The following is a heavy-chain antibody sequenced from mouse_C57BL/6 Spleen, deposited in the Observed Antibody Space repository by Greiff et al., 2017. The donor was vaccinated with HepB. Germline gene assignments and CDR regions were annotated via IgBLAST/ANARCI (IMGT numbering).Heavy chain of an antibody. CDR2: IYPGSGST. CDR1: GYTFTSYW. J-gene: IGHJ2*01. D-gene: IGHD3-1*01. CDR3: AREQPYFDY. Sequence: VKLMESGAELVKPGASVKMSCKASGYTFTSYWITWVKQRPGQGLEWIGDIYPGSGSTNYNEKFKSKATLTVDTSSSTAYMQLSSLTSEDSAVYYCAREQPYFDYWGQGTTLTVSS. V-gene: IGHV1-55*01.